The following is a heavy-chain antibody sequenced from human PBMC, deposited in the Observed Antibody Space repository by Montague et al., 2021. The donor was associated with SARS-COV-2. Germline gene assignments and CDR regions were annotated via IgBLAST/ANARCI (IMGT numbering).Heavy chain of an antibody. CDR2: INHSGST. CDR1: GGSFSGYY. D-gene: IGHD3-22*01. J-gene: IGHJ4*02. Sequence: SETLSLTCAVHGGSFSGYYWSWIRQPPGKGLEWIGEINHSGSTNYNPSLKSRVTISVDTSKNQFSLKLSSVTAADTAVYYCASFPSGYYDSSGYHIWGQGTLVTVSS. CDR3: ASFPSGYYDSSGYHI. V-gene: IGHV4-34*01.